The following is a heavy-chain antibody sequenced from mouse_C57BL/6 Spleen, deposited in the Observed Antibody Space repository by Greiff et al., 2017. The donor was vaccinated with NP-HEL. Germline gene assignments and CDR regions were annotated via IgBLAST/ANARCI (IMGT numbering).Heavy chain of an antibody. CDR3: AREYDGYWYFDV. D-gene: IGHD2-3*01. CDR1: GYTFTSYG. J-gene: IGHJ1*03. V-gene: IGHV1-81*01. Sequence: QVHVKQSGAELARPGASVKLSCKASGYTFTSYGISWVKQRTGQGLEWIGEIYPRSGNTYYNEKFKGKATLTADKSSSTAYMELRSLTSEDSAVYFCAREYDGYWYFDVWGTGTTVTVSS. CDR2: IYPRSGNT.